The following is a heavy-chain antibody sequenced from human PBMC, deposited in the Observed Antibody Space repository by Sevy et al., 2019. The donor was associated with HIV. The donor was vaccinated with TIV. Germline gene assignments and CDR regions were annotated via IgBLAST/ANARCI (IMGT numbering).Heavy chain of an antibody. Sequence: ASVKVSCKASGYPFTIFYINWVRQAPGQGLEWMGWIAAYNGNTNYAHKLQDRLTMTTDTSTTTAYMELRSLTSDDTALYYCARSQAPYTEPSSFDYWAQGTLVTVSS. D-gene: IGHD2-2*02. CDR1: GYPFTIFY. CDR3: ARSQAPYTEPSSFDY. V-gene: IGHV1-18*01. J-gene: IGHJ4*02. CDR2: IAAYNGNT.